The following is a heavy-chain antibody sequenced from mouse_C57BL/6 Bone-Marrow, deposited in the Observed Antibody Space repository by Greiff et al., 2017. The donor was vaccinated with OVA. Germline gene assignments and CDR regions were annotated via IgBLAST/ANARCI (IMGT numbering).Heavy chain of an antibody. CDR3: ARDLIYYGSSPYWGFDV. CDR1: GFTFSSYA. CDR2: ISDGGSYT. D-gene: IGHD1-1*01. Sequence: EVKLEESGGGLVKPGGSLKLSCAASGFTFSSYAMSWVRQTPEKRLEWVATISDGGSYTYYPDNVKGRFTISRDNAKNNLYLQMSHLKSEDTAMYYCARDLIYYGSSPYWGFDVWGTGTTVTVSS. J-gene: IGHJ1*03. V-gene: IGHV5-4*01.